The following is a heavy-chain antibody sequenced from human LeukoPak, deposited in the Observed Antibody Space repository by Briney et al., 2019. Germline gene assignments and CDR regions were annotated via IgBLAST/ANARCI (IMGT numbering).Heavy chain of an antibody. CDR2: IRYAESNK. Sequence: GGSLRLSCAASGFTFSSYGMHWVRQAPGKGLEWVAFIRYAESNKYYADSVKGGFTISIDNSKNTLYLQMNSLRAEDTAVYYCAKDRLKAMVRGVSHYYYMDVWGKGTTVTVSS. CDR1: GFTFSSYG. V-gene: IGHV3-30*02. J-gene: IGHJ6*03. CDR3: AKDRLKAMVRGVSHYYYMDV. D-gene: IGHD3-10*01.